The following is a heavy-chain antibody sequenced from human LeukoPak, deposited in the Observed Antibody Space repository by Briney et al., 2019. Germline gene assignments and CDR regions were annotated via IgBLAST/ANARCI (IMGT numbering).Heavy chain of an antibody. Sequence: SVKVSCKASGGTFSTYAINWVRQAPGQGLEWMGGIIPIFGTTNYAQKFQGRVTITTDESTSTAYMELSSLRSEDTAVYYCARGRTPLSGSYYPYFDYWGQGTLVTVSS. J-gene: IGHJ4*02. D-gene: IGHD1-26*01. CDR1: GGTFSTYA. CDR2: IIPIFGTT. CDR3: ARGRTPLSGSYYPYFDY. V-gene: IGHV1-69*05.